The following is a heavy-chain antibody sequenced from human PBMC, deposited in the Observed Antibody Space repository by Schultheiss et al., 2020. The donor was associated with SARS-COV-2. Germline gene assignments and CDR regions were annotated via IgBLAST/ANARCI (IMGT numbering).Heavy chain of an antibody. Sequence: GGSLRLSCKGSGYSFTSYWIGWVRQMPGKGLEWMGIIYPGDSDTRYSPSFQGQVTISADKSISTAYLQWSSLKASDTAMYYCARDIVDTVLGAFDYWGQGTLVTVSS. CDR3: ARDIVDTVLGAFDY. D-gene: IGHD5-18*01. CDR1: GYSFTSYW. V-gene: IGHV5-51*01. J-gene: IGHJ4*02. CDR2: IYPGDSDT.